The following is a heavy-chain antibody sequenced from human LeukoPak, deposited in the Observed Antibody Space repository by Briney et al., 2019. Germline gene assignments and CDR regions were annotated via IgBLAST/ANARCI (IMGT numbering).Heavy chain of an antibody. Sequence: ASVKVSCTASGYTFTGYYMHWVRQAPGQGLEWMGWINPNSGGTNYAQKFQGRVTMTRDTSISTAYMELSRLRSDDTAVYYCARAEVSGGYYDSSGYHFQHWGQGTLVTVSS. CDR3: ARAEVSGGYYDSSGYHFQH. CDR2: INPNSGGT. CDR1: GYTFTGYY. D-gene: IGHD3-22*01. V-gene: IGHV1-2*02. J-gene: IGHJ1*01.